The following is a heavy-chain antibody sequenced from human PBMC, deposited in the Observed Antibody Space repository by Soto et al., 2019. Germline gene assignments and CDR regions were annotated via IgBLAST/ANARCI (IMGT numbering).Heavy chain of an antibody. CDR2: INHSGST. V-gene: IGHV4-34*01. Sequence: PSETLSLTCAVYGGSFSGYYWSWIRQPPGNGLEWIGEINHSGSTNYNPSLKSRVTISVDTSKNQFSLKLSSVTAADTAVYYCARDPNWNDEDYYYYYGMDVWGQGTTVTVSS. D-gene: IGHD1-1*01. CDR1: GGSFSGYY. J-gene: IGHJ6*02. CDR3: ARDPNWNDEDYYYYYGMDV.